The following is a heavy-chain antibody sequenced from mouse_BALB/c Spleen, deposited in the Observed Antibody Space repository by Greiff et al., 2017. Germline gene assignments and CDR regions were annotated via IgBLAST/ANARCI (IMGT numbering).Heavy chain of an antibody. J-gene: IGHJ1*01. Sequence: EVQLQQSGAELVKPGASVKLSCTASGFNIKDTYMHWVKQRPEQGLEWIGRIDPANGNTKYDPKFQGKATITADTSSNTAYLQLSSLTSEDTAVYYCASPYGNYGYFDVWGAGTTVTVSS. D-gene: IGHD2-10*02. CDR3: ASPYGNYGYFDV. CDR1: GFNIKDTY. CDR2: IDPANGNT. V-gene: IGHV14-3*02.